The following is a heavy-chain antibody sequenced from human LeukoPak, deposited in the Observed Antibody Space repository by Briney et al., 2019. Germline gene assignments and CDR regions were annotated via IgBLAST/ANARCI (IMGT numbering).Heavy chain of an antibody. V-gene: IGHV1-69*04. CDR2: IIPILGIA. J-gene: IGHJ4*02. CDR3: ARDFLGPPPMVRGVIMSIPNGVN. Sequence: SVKVSCKASGGTFSSYAIRWVRQAPGQGLEWMGRIIPILGIANYAQKFQGRVTITADKSTSTAYMELSSLRSEDTAVYYCARDFLGPPPMVRGVIMSIPNGVNWGQGTLVTVSS. D-gene: IGHD3-10*01. CDR1: GGTFSSYA.